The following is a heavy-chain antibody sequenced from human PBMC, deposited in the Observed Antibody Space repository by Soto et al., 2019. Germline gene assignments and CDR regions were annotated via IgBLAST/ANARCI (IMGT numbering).Heavy chain of an antibody. J-gene: IGHJ4*02. CDR2: ILNDGSNK. D-gene: IGHD5-12*01. CDR3: ARDSGYSYGHRFDY. V-gene: IGHV3-30*04. CDR1: GLGLNSYT. Sequence: GSLGLSGAASGLGLNSYTMHWLRQAPGRGLEWVALILNDGSNKYYADSVKGRFTISRDNSKNTLYPQMQSLRTEDTAVYYCARDSGYSYGHRFDYWGQGALVTGSS.